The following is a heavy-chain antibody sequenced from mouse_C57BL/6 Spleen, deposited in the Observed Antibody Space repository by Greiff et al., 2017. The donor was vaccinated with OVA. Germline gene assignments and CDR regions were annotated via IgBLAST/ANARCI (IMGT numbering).Heavy chain of an antibody. Sequence: EVQLQESGPGLVKPGASVKLSCTASGYSFTGYYMPWVQQSPGNMLDWIGYICPFDGVSSYTHKFKGQATLTVDKSSSTAYMELRSLTSEDSAVYYCARERSCYGSSLFDYWGQGTTLTVSS. V-gene: IGHV1-31*01. J-gene: IGHJ2*01. CDR3: ARERSCYGSSLFDY. D-gene: IGHD1-1*01. CDR1: GYSFTGYY. CDR2: ICPFDGVS.